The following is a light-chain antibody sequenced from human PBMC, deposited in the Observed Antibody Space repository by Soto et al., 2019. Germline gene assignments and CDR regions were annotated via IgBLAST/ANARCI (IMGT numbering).Light chain of an antibody. V-gene: IGKV3-15*01. Sequence: EIVVTQSPATLSVSPGERATLSCRASQSVSSNLAWYQQKPGRAPRLLIYGASTRATGVPGRFSGSGSGTEYTLTISSLQPEDFAVYYCQPYNNWPLTFGGGTKVDIK. CDR1: QSVSSN. J-gene: IGKJ4*01. CDR2: GAS. CDR3: QPYNNWPLT.